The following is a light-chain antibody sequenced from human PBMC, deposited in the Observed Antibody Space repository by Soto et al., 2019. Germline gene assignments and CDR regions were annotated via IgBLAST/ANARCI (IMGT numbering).Light chain of an antibody. CDR2: AAS. V-gene: IGKV1-39*01. CDR3: QQSYSTPPVT. J-gene: IGKJ2*01. Sequence: DIQMTQSPSSLSASVGDRVTITCRASQSISSYLNWYQQKPGKAPKLLIYAASSLQSGVPSRFSGSGSGTDSTPTISSLQPEDFATYYCQQSYSTPPVTFGQGTKLEI. CDR1: QSISSY.